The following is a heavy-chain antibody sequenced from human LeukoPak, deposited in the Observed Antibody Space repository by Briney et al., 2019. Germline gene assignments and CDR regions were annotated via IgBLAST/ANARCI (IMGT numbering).Heavy chain of an antibody. CDR3: ARPGNRFVILDAFDI. V-gene: IGHV1-46*01. D-gene: IGHD1-14*01. J-gene: IGHJ3*02. CDR1: GYTFTSYY. CDR2: INSSGGST. Sequence: ASVKVSCKASGYTFTSYYMHWVRQAPGQGLEWMGIINSSGGSTSYAQKFQGRVTMTRDTSTSTVYMELSSLRSEDTAVYYCARPGNRFVILDAFDIWGQGAMVTVSS.